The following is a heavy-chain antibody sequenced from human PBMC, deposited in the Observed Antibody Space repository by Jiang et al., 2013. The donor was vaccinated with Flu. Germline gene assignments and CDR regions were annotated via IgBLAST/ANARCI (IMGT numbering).Heavy chain of an antibody. CDR3: ARLLREVGPFDY. D-gene: IGHD1-26*01. CDR2: IYYSGST. V-gene: IGHV4-39*01. CDR1: GGSISSSSYY. Sequence: LLKPSETLSLTCTVSGGSISSSSYYWGWIRQPPGKGLEWIGSIYYSGSTYYNPSLKSRVTISVDTSKNQFSLKLSSVTAADTAVYYCARLLREVGPFDYWGQGTLVTVSS. J-gene: IGHJ4*02.